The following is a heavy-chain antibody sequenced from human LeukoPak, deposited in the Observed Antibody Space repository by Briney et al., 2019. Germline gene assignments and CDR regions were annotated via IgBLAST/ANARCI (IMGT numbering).Heavy chain of an antibody. Sequence: GGSLRLSCAASEFTFSDYSMNWVRQAPGKGLEWVASISSSSRYIYYADPVKGRFTISRDNAKNSLYLQVNSLRAEDTAVYYCARDLSGVTGYTYGRGIDYWGQGTLVTVSS. D-gene: IGHD5-18*01. V-gene: IGHV3-21*01. CDR1: EFTFSDYS. CDR2: ISSSSRYI. J-gene: IGHJ4*02. CDR3: ARDLSGVTGYTYGRGIDY.